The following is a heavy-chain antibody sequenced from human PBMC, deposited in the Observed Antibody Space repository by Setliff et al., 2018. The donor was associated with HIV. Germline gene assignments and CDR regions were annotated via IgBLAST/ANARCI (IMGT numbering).Heavy chain of an antibody. CDR1: GVSTISSSSSYY. D-gene: IGHD1-26*01. CDR2: ISHSGIT. CDR3: ARAGRGGGSYWTFDY. J-gene: IGHJ4*02. Sequence: SETLSLTCIVSGVSTISSSSSYYWGWIRQPPGKGLEWIGYISHSGITYYNPSLRSRLTISVDTSKNQFSLKLTSVTAADTGMYYCARAGRGGGSYWTFDYWGQGTLVTVSS. V-gene: IGHV4-39*07.